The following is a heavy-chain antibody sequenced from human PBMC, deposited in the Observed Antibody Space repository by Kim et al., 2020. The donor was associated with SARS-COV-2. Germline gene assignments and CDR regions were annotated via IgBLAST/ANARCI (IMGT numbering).Heavy chain of an antibody. V-gene: IGHV3-72*01. CDR3: ARIVSAPGY. CDR1: GFTFTDHY. J-gene: IGHJ4*02. Sequence: GGSLRLSCAASGFTFTDHYMDWVRQAPGKGLEWVGRTRNKANSYTTEYAASVKGRFTISRDDSKNLLYLQMNSLKTEDTAVYYCARIVSAPGYWGQGTLVTVSS. D-gene: IGHD3-16*02. CDR2: TRNKANSYTT.